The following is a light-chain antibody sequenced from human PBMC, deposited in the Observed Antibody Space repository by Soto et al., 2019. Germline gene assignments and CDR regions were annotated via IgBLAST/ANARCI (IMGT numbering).Light chain of an antibody. CDR3: CSYAGSYTYV. CDR2: DVT. Sequence: QSALTQPRSVSGSPGQSVTISFTGTSSDVGGYTYVSWYQQHPGKAPKLIIYDVTERPSGVPARFSGSKSGNTASLTISGLQAEDEADYYCCSYAGSYTYVFGTGTKVTVL. V-gene: IGLV2-11*01. CDR1: SSDVGGYTY. J-gene: IGLJ1*01.